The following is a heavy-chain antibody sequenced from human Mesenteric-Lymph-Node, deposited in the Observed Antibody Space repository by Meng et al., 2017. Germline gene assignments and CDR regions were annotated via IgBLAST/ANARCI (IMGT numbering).Heavy chain of an antibody. CDR3: ARIRWELGWSFDS. D-gene: IGHD3-10*01. CDR1: GGSISSGSYY. J-gene: IGHJ4*02. Sequence: SETLSLTCTVSGGSISSGSYYWSWIRQPPGKGLEWIGEINHSGSTNYNPSLKSRVTISVDTSKNQFSLRLTSVTAADTGVYYCARIRWELGWSFDSWGQGTLVTVSS. V-gene: IGHV4-39*07. CDR2: INHSGST.